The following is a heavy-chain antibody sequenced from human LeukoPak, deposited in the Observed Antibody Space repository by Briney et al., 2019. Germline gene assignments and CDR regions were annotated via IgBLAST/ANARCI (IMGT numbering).Heavy chain of an antibody. Sequence: GGSLRLSCAASGFTFSNYSMNWVRQAPGKGLEWVSSISSSGSYIYYADSVKGRFTISRDNAKNSAYLQMNSLRADDTAVYYCARGPRGHVFNWDQNLESYWGQGTLVTVSS. J-gene: IGHJ4*02. CDR2: ISSSGSYI. D-gene: IGHD3-3*01. V-gene: IGHV3-21*01. CDR3: ARGPRGHVFNWDQNLESY. CDR1: GFTFSNYS.